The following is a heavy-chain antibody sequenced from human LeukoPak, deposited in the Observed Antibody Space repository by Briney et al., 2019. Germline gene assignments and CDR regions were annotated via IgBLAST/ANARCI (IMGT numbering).Heavy chain of an antibody. J-gene: IGHJ6*02. CDR1: GFTFSSYS. Sequence: PGGSLRLSCAASGFTFSSYSMNWVRQAPGKGLEWVSSISSSSSYIYYADPVKGRFTISRDNAKNSLYLQMNSLRAEDTAVYYCARKGVYYYGMDVWGQGTTVTVSS. V-gene: IGHV3-21*01. CDR3: ARKGVYYYGMDV. CDR2: ISSSSSYI.